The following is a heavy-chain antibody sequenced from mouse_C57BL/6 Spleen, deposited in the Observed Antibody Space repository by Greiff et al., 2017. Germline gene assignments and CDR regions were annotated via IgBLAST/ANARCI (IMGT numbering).Heavy chain of an antibody. CDR1: EYEFPSHD. CDR3: ARQDSNYGWFAY. V-gene: IGHV5-2*01. CDR2: INSDGGST. D-gene: IGHD2-5*01. J-gene: IGHJ3*01. Sequence: DVMLVESGGGLVQPGESLKLSCESNEYEFPSHDMSWVRKTPEKRLELVAAINSDGGSTYYPDTMERRFIISRDNTKKTLYLQMSSLRSEDTALYYCARQDSNYGWFAYWGQGTLVTVSA.